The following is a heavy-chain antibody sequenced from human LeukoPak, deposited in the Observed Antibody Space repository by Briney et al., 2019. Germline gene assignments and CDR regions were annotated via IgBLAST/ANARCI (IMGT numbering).Heavy chain of an antibody. D-gene: IGHD3-22*01. CDR1: GGSISTYF. Sequence: SETLSLTCSVSGGSISTYFWSWIRQPAGKGLEWIGRLYTSGSTNYNPSLKSRLTMSADTSKNQFSLNLRSVTAADTAIYYCARDRVDSSGYYYYYGIDVWGQGTAVTVSS. CDR3: ARDRVDSSGYYYYYGIDV. V-gene: IGHV4-4*07. J-gene: IGHJ6*02. CDR2: LYTSGST.